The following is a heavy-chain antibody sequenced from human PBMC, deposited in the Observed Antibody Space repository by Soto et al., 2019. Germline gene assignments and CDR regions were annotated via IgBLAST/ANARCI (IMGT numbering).Heavy chain of an antibody. V-gene: IGHV4-59*01. CDR3: ARAARSWFDP. J-gene: IGHJ5*02. CDR1: GGSISSYY. CDR2: IYYSGST. Sequence: SETLSLTCTVSGGSISSYYWSWIRQPPGKGLEWIGYIYYSGSTNYNPSLKSRVTISVDTSKNQFSLKLSSVTAADTAVYYCARAARSWFDPWGQGSLVTVSS.